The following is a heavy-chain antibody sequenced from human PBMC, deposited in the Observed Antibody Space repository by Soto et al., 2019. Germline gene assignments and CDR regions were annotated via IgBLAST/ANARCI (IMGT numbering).Heavy chain of an antibody. CDR1: GYTFTSYG. V-gene: IGHV1-18*01. CDR3: ARSPLTVVPAAHRYYYYYMDV. J-gene: IGHJ6*03. D-gene: IGHD2-2*01. CDR2: ISAYNGNT. Sequence: QVQLVQSGAEVKKPGASVKVSCKASGYTFTSYGISWVRQAPGQGLEWMGWISAYNGNTNYAQKLQGRVTMTTDTSTSTAYMELRSLRSADTAVYYCARSPLTVVPAAHRYYYYYMDVWGKGTTVTVSS.